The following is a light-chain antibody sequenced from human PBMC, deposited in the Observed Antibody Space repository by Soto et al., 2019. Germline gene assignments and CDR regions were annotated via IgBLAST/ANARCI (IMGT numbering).Light chain of an antibody. V-gene: IGLV2-14*03. CDR1: SSDVGAYHY. CDR3: SSYTTSSTRV. J-gene: IGLJ1*01. CDR2: EVS. Sequence: QSALTQPASVSGSPGQSITISCTGTSSDVGAYHYVSWYQQHPDKAPKLMIYEVSYRPSGVSNRFSGSKSVNTATLTISGLQAEDEADYYCSSYTTSSTRVFGTGTKVTVL.